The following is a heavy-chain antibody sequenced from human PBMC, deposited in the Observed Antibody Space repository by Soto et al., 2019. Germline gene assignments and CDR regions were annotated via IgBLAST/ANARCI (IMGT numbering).Heavy chain of an antibody. V-gene: IGHV5-51*01. CDR1: VYSFTSYW. CDR2: IYPGDSDT. D-gene: IGHD6-13*01. J-gene: IGHJ5*02. CDR3: ARLGSGIAAAGTDNWLDP. Sequence: RWEALKISCMGSVYSFTSYWIGWVRQMPGKGLEWRGIIYPGDSDTRYSPSFQGQVTISADKSISTAYLQWSSLKASDTAMYYCARLGSGIAAAGTDNWLDPWGQGTLVTV.